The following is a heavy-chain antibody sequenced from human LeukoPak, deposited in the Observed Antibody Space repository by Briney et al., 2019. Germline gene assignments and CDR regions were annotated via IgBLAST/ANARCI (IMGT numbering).Heavy chain of an antibody. V-gene: IGHV1-69*13. D-gene: IGHD2-21*02. Sequence: ASVKVSCKASGGTFSSYAISWGRQAPGQGLEWMGGIIPIFGTANYAQKFQGRVTITADESTSTAYMELSSLRSEDTAVYYCARVLGCGGDCYSDNDAFDIWGQGTMVTVSS. J-gene: IGHJ3*02. CDR3: ARVLGCGGDCYSDNDAFDI. CDR2: IIPIFGTA. CDR1: GGTFSSYA.